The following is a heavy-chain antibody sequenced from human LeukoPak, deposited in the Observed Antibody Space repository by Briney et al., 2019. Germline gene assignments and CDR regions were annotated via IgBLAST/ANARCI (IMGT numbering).Heavy chain of an antibody. CDR2: ISGSGGST. Sequence: PGGFLRLSCAASGFTFSSYAMGWVRQAPGKGLEWVSAISGSGGSTYYADSVKGRFTISRDNSKNTLYLQMNSLRAEDTAVYYCAKSPVVPAAIYYYFDYWGQGTLVTVSS. D-gene: IGHD2-2*02. CDR1: GFTFSSYA. V-gene: IGHV3-23*01. CDR3: AKSPVVPAAIYYYFDY. J-gene: IGHJ4*02.